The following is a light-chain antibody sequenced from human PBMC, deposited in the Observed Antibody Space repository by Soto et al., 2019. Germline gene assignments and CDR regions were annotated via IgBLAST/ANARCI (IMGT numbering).Light chain of an antibody. V-gene: IGKV3-20*01. CDR1: QSVSSSY. Sequence: DIVLTQSPGTLSLSPGERATLSCRASQSVSSSYLAWYQQKPGQAPRLLIYGASSRATGIPDRFSGSGSGTEFILTISRLEPEDFAVYYCQQYDSSPLTFGGGTKVEIK. CDR2: GAS. J-gene: IGKJ4*01. CDR3: QQYDSSPLT.